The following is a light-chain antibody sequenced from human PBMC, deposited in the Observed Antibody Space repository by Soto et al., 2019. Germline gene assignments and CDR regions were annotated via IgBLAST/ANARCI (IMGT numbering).Light chain of an antibody. V-gene: IGKV1-39*01. CDR2: AAH. Sequence: IQMTQSPSSLSASLGDRVTVTCRASQDISQSVNWYQQKPGKAPKLLIYAAHSLESGVPSRFSCTGSGTDFALPISSLQPEDVATYFCQLSYSTPHTFGQGTMLQIK. CDR3: QLSYSTPHT. J-gene: IGKJ2*01. CDR1: QDISQS.